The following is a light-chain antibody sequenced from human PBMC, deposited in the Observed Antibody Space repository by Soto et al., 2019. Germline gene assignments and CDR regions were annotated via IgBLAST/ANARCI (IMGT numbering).Light chain of an antibody. CDR3: HQYGSSPPVT. CDR1: RTVMNY. V-gene: IGKV3-15*01. CDR2: DAS. J-gene: IGKJ5*01. Sequence: ITQAPSCGHGPQGERATLSCRASRTVMNYLAWYKQQPGQAPRLLIYDASTRATGIPARFSGSGFGTEFTLTISSLQPEDFAMYYCHQYGSSPPVTFGQGTRLEIK.